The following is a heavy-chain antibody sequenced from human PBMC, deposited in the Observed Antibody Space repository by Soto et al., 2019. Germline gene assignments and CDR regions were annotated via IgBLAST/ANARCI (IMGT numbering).Heavy chain of an antibody. CDR2: IIPIFGTA. Sequence: QVQLVQSGAEVKKPGSSVKVSCKASGGTFSSYAISWVRQAPGQGLEWMGGIIPIFGTANYAQKFQGRVTITADASTSTAYMELSSLRSYATAVYYWARDPSRDERWYFDLWGRGTLVTVSS. J-gene: IGHJ2*01. CDR1: GGTFSSYA. D-gene: IGHD6-6*01. V-gene: IGHV1-69*01. CDR3: ARDPSRDERWYFDL.